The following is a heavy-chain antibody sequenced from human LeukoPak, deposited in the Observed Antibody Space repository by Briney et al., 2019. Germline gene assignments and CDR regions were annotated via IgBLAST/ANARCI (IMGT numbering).Heavy chain of an antibody. CDR1: GGSFSGYY. V-gene: IGHV4-34*01. Sequence: SETLSLTCAVSGGSFSGYYWSWIRQPPGKGLEWIGEINHSGSTNYNPSLKSRVTISVDTSKNQFSLKLSSVTAADTAVYYCARRSPIENYFDYWGQGTLVTVSS. CDR2: INHSGST. CDR3: ARRSPIENYFDY. J-gene: IGHJ4*02.